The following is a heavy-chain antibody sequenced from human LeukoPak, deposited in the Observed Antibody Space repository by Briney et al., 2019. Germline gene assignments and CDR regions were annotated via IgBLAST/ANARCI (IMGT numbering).Heavy chain of an antibody. D-gene: IGHD6-19*01. Sequence: PSQTLSLTCSVSGGSISSASYYWSWIRQPAGKGLEWIGRIYTSGSTNYNPSLKSRVTISVDTSKNQFSLKLSSVTAADTAVYYCAREPGQWPPGYFDYWGQGTLVTVSS. J-gene: IGHJ4*02. V-gene: IGHV4-61*02. CDR1: GGSISSASYY. CDR2: IYTSGST. CDR3: AREPGQWPPGYFDY.